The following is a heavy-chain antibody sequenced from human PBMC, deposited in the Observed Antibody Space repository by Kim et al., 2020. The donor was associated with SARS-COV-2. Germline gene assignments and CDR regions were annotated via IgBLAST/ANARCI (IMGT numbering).Heavy chain of an antibody. Sequence: GGSLRLSCAASGFTFGDYAMHWVRQAPGKGLEWVSGISWNSGSIGYADSVKGRFTISRDNAKNSLYLQMNSLRVEDTALYYCAKEEDCGGDCYPDYWGQGTLVTVSS. D-gene: IGHD2-21*02. CDR2: ISWNSGSI. V-gene: IGHV3-9*01. CDR1: GFTFGDYA. J-gene: IGHJ4*02. CDR3: AKEEDCGGDCYPDY.